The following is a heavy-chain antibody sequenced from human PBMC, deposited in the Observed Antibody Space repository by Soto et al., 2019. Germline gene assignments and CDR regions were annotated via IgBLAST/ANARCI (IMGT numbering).Heavy chain of an antibody. J-gene: IGHJ4*02. CDR3: ARDGRVPATAIGIFDY. CDR2: IYYSGST. V-gene: IGHV4-59*01. CDR1: VGSISSYS. Sequence: SETLSLTCTVSVGSISSYSWSWIRQRPGKGLEWIGYIYYSGSTNYNPSLKSRVTISVDTSKNQFSLKLSSVTAADTAVYYCARDGRVPATAIGIFDYWGQGTLVTVLL. D-gene: IGHD2-2*01.